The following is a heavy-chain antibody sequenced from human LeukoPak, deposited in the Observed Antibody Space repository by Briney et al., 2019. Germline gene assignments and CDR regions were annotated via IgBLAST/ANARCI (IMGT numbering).Heavy chain of an antibody. Sequence: GGSLRLSCAVSGFTFSNFWMSWVRQAPGRGLEWVANIHPEGNEKYHVESVKGRFTISRDNAKNLLFLQMNGLRVGDTAVYYCARGDDFSGDHWGQGTLVTVSS. CDR3: ARGDDFSGDH. CDR2: IHPEGNEK. V-gene: IGHV3-7*04. J-gene: IGHJ4*02. CDR1: GFTFSNFW. D-gene: IGHD1-1*01.